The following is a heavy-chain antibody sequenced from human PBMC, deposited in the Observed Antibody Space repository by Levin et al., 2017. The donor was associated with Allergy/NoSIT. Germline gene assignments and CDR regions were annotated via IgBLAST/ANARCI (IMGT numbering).Heavy chain of an antibody. V-gene: IGHV3-11*03. CDR2: IITSGTHT. J-gene: IGHJ4*02. Sequence: LSLTCAASGFTFSDSYMSWIRRAPGKGLEWISYIITSGTHTSYADSVKGRFTISRDNANNLLFLQMNSLRAEDTAVYYCASRYGSGTYYQGNNYWGQGTLVTVSS. D-gene: IGHD3-10*01. CDR1: GFTFSDSY. CDR3: ASRYGSGTYYQGNNY.